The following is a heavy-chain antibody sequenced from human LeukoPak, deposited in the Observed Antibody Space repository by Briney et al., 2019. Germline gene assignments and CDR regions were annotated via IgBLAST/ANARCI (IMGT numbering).Heavy chain of an antibody. D-gene: IGHD5-12*01. CDR3: ARGSGYDGRNFDY. V-gene: IGHV4-59*02. CDR1: GGSGSSDS. J-gene: IGHJ4*02. CDR2: ISYSGST. Sequence: SETLSLTCTVSGGSGSSDSWSWIRQPPGQGLEWIGYISYSGSTSYNPSLKSRVTISVDPSKSQLSLKLTSVTAADTAVYYCARGSGYDGRNFDYWGQGTLVTVSS.